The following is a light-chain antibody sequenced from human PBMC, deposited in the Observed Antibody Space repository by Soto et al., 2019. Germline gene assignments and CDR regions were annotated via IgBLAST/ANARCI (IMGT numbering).Light chain of an antibody. V-gene: IGLV2-11*01. CDR2: DVS. CDR3: CSYAGSYTVV. CDR1: SSDVGGYKY. Sequence: QSALTQPRSVSGSPGQSVTISCTGTSSDVGGYKYVSWYQQHPGKAPKLMIYDVSKRPSGVPDRFSGSKSGNTASLTISGLQTEDEADYYRCSYAGSYTVVFGGGTKLTVL. J-gene: IGLJ2*01.